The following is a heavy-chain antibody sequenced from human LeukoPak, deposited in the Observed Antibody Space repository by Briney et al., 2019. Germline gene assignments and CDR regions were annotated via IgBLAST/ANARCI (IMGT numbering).Heavy chain of an antibody. D-gene: IGHD3/OR15-3a*01. J-gene: IGHJ4*02. CDR2: ISSHNDNA. CDR3: ARDGNDVMDC. CDR1: GGTFSSYA. V-gene: IGHV1-18*01. Sequence: ASVKVSCKASGGTFSSYAISWVRQAPGQGLEWVGWISSHNDNAHYAQKFQGRVTMTTDTSTSTVYMELRSLRSDGTAMYYCARDGNDVMDCWGQGTLVTVSS.